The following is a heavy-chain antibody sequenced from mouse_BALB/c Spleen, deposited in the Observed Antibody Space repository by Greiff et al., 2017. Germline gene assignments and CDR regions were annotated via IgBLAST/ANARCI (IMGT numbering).Heavy chain of an antibody. CDR2: INSNGGST. Sequence: EVMLVESGGGLVKLGGSLKLSCAASGFTFSSYYMSWVRQTPEKRLELVAAINSNGGSTYYPDTVKGRFTISRDNAKNTLYLQMSSLKSEDTALYYCARRDYGSSYLDDWGQGTTLTVSS. J-gene: IGHJ2*01. D-gene: IGHD1-1*01. V-gene: IGHV5-6-2*01. CDR3: ARRDYGSSYLDD. CDR1: GFTFSSYY.